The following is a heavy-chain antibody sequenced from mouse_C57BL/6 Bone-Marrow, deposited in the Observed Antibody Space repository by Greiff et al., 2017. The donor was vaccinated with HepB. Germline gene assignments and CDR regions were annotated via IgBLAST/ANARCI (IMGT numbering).Heavy chain of an antibody. CDR2: IHPNSGST. CDR3: AVGALLFFAY. J-gene: IGHJ3*01. D-gene: IGHD1-3*01. Sequence: QVQLQQPGAELVKPGASVKLSCTASGYTFTSYWMHWVKQRPGQGLEWIGMIHPNSGSTNYNEKFTSKATLTVDKSSGTDYMQLSSLTSEDSAVYYCAVGALLFFAYWGQGTLVTVSA. V-gene: IGHV1-64*01. CDR1: GYTFTSYW.